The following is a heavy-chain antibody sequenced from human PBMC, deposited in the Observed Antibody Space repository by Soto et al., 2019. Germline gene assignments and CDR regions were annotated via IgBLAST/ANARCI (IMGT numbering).Heavy chain of an antibody. CDR2: IWYDGSNK. J-gene: IGHJ4*02. CDR1: GFTFSSHG. D-gene: IGHD3-16*01. Sequence: QVQLVESGGGVVQPGTSLRLSCAASGFTFSSHGMHWVRQAPGKGPEWVAVIWYDGSNKYYTDSVRGRVTVSRDNDKNTRYLQMNSLRVEDTDVYRCVRWGNWKVPDHWGQGTLVTVSS. V-gene: IGHV3-33*01. CDR3: VRWGNWKVPDH.